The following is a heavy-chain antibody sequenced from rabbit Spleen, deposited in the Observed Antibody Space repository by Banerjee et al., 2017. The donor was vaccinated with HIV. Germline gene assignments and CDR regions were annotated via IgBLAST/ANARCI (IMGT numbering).Heavy chain of an antibody. D-gene: IGHD4-1*01. CDR2: IDAGSSGFT. V-gene: IGHV1S40*01. Sequence: QSLEESGGDLVKPGASLTLTCTVSGVSFSISSYMCWVRQAPGKGLEWIACIDAGSSGFTYFATWANGRFAISKTSSTTVTLQMTSLTAADTATYFCARDLDGVIGWNFGWWGQGTLVTVS. CDR3: ARDLDGVIGWNFGW. CDR1: GVSFSISSY. J-gene: IGHJ4*01.